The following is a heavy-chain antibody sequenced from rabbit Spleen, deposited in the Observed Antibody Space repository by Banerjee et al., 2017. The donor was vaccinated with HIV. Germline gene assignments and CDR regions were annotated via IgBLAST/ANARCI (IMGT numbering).Heavy chain of an antibody. CDR3: ARDLTDAIGWNFGW. V-gene: IGHV1S45*01. CDR2: IDPIFDTT. CDR1: GFDFSRYG. Sequence: QEQLVESGGGLVQPGGSLKLSCKASGFDFSRYGVSWVRQAPGKGLEWIGYIDPIFDTTYYASWAKGRFTISKTSSTTVTLQMTSLTAADTATYFCARDLTDAIGWNFGWWGQGTLVTVS. J-gene: IGHJ3*01. D-gene: IGHD4-1*01.